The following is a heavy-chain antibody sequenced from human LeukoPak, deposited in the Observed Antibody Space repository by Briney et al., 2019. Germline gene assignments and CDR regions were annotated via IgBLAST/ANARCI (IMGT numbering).Heavy chain of an antibody. J-gene: IGHJ4*02. CDR3: ASVIAAAGYYFDY. V-gene: IGHV4-4*07. CDR2: IYTSGST. D-gene: IGHD6-13*01. CDR1: GGSISSYY. Sequence: PLETLSLTCTVSGGSISSYYWSWIRQPAGKGLEWIGRIYTSGSTNYNPSLKSRVTMSVDTSKNQFSLKLSSVAAADTAVYYCASVIAAAGYYFDYWGQGTLVTVSS.